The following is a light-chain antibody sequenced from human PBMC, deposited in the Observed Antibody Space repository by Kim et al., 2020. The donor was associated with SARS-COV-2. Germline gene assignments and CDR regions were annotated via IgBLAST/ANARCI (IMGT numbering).Light chain of an antibody. Sequence: EIVMTQSPATLSVSPGERATLSCRASQSVSSNLAWYQQKPGQAPRLLIYGASTRATGIPARFGGSGSGTEFTLTISSLQSEDFAVYYCQQYNTWPPYTFGQGTKVDIK. CDR3: QQYNTWPPYT. V-gene: IGKV3-15*01. CDR2: GAS. CDR1: QSVSSN. J-gene: IGKJ2*01.